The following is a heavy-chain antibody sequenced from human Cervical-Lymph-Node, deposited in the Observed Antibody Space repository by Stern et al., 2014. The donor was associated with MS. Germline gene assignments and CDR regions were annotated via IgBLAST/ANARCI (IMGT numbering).Heavy chain of an antibody. V-gene: IGHV1-2*04. D-gene: IGHD1-14*01. CDR1: GYTFTNYY. CDR3: ATDRNLNWFDP. J-gene: IGHJ5*02. CDR2: INPNSGYT. Sequence: VQLVQSGAEVKKPGASVKVSCKASGYTFTNYYIHWVRQAPGQGLEWMGWINPNSGYTNYAQKFQGWVTMTSDTSISPAYMELSRLTSDDTAIYYCATDRNLNWFDPWGQGTLVTVSS.